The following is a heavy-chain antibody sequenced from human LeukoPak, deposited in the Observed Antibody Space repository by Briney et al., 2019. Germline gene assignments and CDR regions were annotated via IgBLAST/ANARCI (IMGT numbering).Heavy chain of an antibody. V-gene: IGHV1-24*01. J-gene: IGHJ4*02. CDR1: GYTLTELS. D-gene: IGHD3-22*01. CDR2: FDPEDGET. Sequence: AASVKVSCKVSGYTLTELSMHLVRQAPGKGLEWMGGFDPEDGETIYAQKFQGRVTMTEDTSTDTAYMELSSLRSEDTAVYYCATRLDYYDSSGYYQFDYWGQGTLVTVSS. CDR3: ATRLDYYDSSGYYQFDY.